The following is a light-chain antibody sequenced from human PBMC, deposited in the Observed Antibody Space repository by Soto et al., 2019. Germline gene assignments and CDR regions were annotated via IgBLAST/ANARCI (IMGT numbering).Light chain of an antibody. CDR2: AVN. CDR3: GSYAGSYTWV. J-gene: IGLJ3*02. V-gene: IGLV2-11*01. CDR1: SSDVGDYNY. Sequence: QSALTQPRSVSGSPGQSVTISCTGTSSDVGDYNYVSWYQQHPGKAPKLLIYAVNMRPSGVPDRFSGSKSGNTASLTISGLQAEDEADYTCGSYAGSYTWVFGGGTQLTVL.